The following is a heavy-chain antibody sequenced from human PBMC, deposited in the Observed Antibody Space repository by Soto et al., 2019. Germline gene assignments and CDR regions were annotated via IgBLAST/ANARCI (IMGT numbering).Heavy chain of an antibody. CDR2: ISGSGGST. V-gene: IGHV3-23*01. CDR1: ACTLRSAH. J-gene: IGHJ6*03. Sequence: GGALRLSCAAAACTLRSAHFVQCSNAAGTGVEWVSAISGSGGSTYYADSVKGRFTISRDNSKNTLYLQMNSLRAEDTAVYYCARDLNSRPHYSYYYMDFWGKGTTVTVSS. CDR3: ARDLNSRPHYSYYYMDF. D-gene: IGHD1-26*01.